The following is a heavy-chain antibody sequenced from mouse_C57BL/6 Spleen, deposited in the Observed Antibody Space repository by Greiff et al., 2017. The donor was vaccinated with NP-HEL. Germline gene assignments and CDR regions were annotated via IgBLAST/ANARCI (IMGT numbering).Heavy chain of an antibody. V-gene: IGHV7-1*01. CDR2: SRNKANDYTT. CDR1: GFTFSDFY. J-gene: IGHJ3*01. D-gene: IGHD1-1*02. CDR3: ARDASVYGPAWFAY. Sequence: EVKLVESGGGLVQSGRSLRLSCATSGFTFSDFYMEWVRQAPGKGLEWIAASRNKANDYTTEYSASVKGRFIVSRDTSQSILYLQMNALRAEDTAIYYCARDASVYGPAWFAYWGQGTLVTVSA.